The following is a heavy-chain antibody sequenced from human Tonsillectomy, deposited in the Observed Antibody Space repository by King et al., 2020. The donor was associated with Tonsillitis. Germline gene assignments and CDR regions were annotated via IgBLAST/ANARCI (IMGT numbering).Heavy chain of an antibody. CDR3: AKVGIALSDWYFDL. CDR2: IAYDASYE. CDR1: GFHFSKYG. J-gene: IGHJ2*01. D-gene: IGHD3-16*02. V-gene: IGHV3-30*18. Sequence: VQLVESGGGVVQPGRSLRLSCAASGFHFSKYGMHWVRQAPGKGLEGVARIAYDASYENYADSVKGRFAISRDNSKNTLYLEMNSLRVEDTAVYYCAKVGIALSDWYFDLWGRGTLVTVSS.